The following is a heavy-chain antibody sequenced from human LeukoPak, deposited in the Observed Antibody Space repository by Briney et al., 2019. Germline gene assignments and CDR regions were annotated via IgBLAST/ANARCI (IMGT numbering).Heavy chain of an antibody. Sequence: TSETLSLTCTVSGGSISSYYWSWIRQPPGKGLEWIGYIYYSGSTNYNPSLKSRVTISVDTSKNQFSLKLSSVTAADTAVYYCARDGGAVANNWFDPWGQGTLVTVSS. CDR2: IYYSGST. V-gene: IGHV4-59*01. D-gene: IGHD6-19*01. J-gene: IGHJ5*02. CDR1: GGSISSYY. CDR3: ARDGGAVANNWFDP.